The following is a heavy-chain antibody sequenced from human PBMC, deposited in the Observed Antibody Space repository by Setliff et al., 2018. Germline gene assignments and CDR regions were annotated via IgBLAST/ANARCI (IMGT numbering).Heavy chain of an antibody. V-gene: IGHV4-59*11. Sequence: SETLSLTCTVSGGSISSHYWSWIRQPPGKGLEWIGSIYYSGSTNYNPSLKSRVTISVDTSKDQFSLKLSSVTAADTAVYYCARVSYYDILTYAFDIWGQGTMVTVSS. CDR1: GGSISSHY. J-gene: IGHJ3*02. D-gene: IGHD3-9*01. CDR3: ARVSYYDILTYAFDI. CDR2: IYYSGST.